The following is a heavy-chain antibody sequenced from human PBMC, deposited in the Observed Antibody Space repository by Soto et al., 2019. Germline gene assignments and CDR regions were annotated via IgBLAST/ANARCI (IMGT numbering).Heavy chain of an antibody. CDR1: GGSFSDSTYY. CDR2: IDGAMT. V-gene: IGHV4-39*01. CDR3: ATGPETYDPSGYYVKWLDP. J-gene: IGHJ5*02. D-gene: IGHD3-22*01. Sequence: SETLSLTCTVSGGSFSDSTYYWGWIRQPPGKGLEWIGTIDGAMTYYTPSLKSRATISVDTSKSQFSLRLNSVTAADTAVYYRATGPETYDPSGYYVKWLDPWGQGTLVTVSS.